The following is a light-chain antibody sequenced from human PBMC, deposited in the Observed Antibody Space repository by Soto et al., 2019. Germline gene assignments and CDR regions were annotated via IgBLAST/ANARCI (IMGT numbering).Light chain of an antibody. CDR3: QHYSTWPWT. J-gene: IGKJ1*01. CDR1: QSVDSK. CDR2: GAS. Sequence: EIVMTQSPATLSVSPGERATLSCRASQSVDSKLAWYQQKPGQGPRLLIYGASSRATGIPARFSGSGSGTEFTLTISSLESDDFARYYCQHYSTWPWTFGPGTKVEIK. V-gene: IGKV3-15*01.